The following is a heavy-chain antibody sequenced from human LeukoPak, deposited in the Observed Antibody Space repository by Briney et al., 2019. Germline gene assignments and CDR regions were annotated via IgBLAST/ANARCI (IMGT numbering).Heavy chain of an antibody. J-gene: IGHJ4*02. CDR2: MNPNSGNT. V-gene: IGHV1-8*01. Sequence: ASVKVSCKASGYTFTSYDINWVRQATGQGLEWMGWMNPNSGNTGYAQKFQGRVTMTRNTSIRAAYMELSSLRSEDTAVYYCARGQSCSGWYCRKKYYFDYWGQGTLVTVSS. CDR3: ARGQSCSGWYCRKKYYFDY. D-gene: IGHD6-19*01. CDR1: GYTFTSYD.